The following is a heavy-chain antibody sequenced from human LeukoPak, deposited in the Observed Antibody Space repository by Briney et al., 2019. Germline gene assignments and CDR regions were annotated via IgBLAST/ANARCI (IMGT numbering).Heavy chain of an antibody. Sequence: SETLSLTCAVSGDSISGHPWSCIRQPPGKGLDYIGFIDYNGYTNYNPSLKSRVTISADTSKNQLSLNLNSVTSADAAVYYCARLAKCDGDCYSFDFWGQGILVAVSS. CDR1: GDSISGHP. CDR3: ARLAKCDGDCYSFDF. V-gene: IGHV4-59*11. CDR2: IDYNGYT. D-gene: IGHD2-21*02. J-gene: IGHJ4*02.